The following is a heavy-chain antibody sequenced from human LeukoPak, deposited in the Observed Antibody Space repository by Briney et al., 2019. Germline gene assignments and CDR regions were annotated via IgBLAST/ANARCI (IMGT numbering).Heavy chain of an antibody. V-gene: IGHV3-7*03. CDR3: VLGSGWHDSH. CDR2: MKQDGSEI. J-gene: IGHJ4*02. CDR1: GFTFSSYS. Sequence: GSLRLSCAASGFTFSSYSMNWVRQAPGKGLEWVANMKQDGSEIYYVDSVKGRFTISSDNAKKSLYLQMNSLSVEDTAVYYCVLGSGWHDSHWGQGTLVTVSS. D-gene: IGHD6-19*01.